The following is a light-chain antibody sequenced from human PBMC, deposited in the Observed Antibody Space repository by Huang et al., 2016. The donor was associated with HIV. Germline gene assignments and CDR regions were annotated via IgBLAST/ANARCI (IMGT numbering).Light chain of an antibody. Sequence: EMVMTQSPATLSVSPGERATVSCRASQSINNNLAWYQQTPGQAPRLLIYGASTRATGIPAKFRGSGSGTEFTLTISSLQSEDFAFYYCQHYNNWPPRVTFGGGTKVEIK. CDR2: GAS. J-gene: IGKJ4*01. CDR3: QHYNNWPPRVT. V-gene: IGKV3-15*01. CDR1: QSINNN.